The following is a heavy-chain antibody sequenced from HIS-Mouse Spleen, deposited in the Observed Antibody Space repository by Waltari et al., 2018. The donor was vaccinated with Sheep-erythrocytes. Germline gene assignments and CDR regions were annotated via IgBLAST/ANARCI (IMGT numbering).Heavy chain of an antibody. Sequence: QVQLQESGPGLVKPSQTLSLTCTVSGGSISSGDYYWSWIRQPPGKGLEWIGYIYYSGSTYYNPSPKSRVTISVDTSKNQFSLKLSSVTAADTAVYYCARAPYYYDSSGYYYFDYWGQGTLVTVSS. V-gene: IGHV4-30-4*01. D-gene: IGHD3-22*01. CDR3: ARAPYYYDSSGYYYFDY. CDR1: GGSISSGDYY. CDR2: IYYSGST. J-gene: IGHJ4*02.